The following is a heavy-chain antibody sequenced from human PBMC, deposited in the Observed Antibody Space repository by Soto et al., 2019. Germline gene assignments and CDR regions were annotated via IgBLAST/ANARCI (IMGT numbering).Heavy chain of an antibody. J-gene: IGHJ4*02. CDR3: ARGETMPTRSGPDY. CDR2: ISGSAAGT. V-gene: IGHV3-23*01. CDR1: GFTFSAYA. D-gene: IGHD2-15*01. Sequence: EVQLLESGGGLVQPGGSLRLSCPASGFTFSAYAMAWVRQAPGKGLEWVSSISGSAAGTYYADSVKGRFTISRDNSKNMLYLQMNSLRAEDTAGYYCARGETMPTRSGPDYWGQGTLVTVSS.